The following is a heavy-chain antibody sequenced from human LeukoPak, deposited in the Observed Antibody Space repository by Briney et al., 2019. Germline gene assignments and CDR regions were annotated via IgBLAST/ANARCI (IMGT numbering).Heavy chain of an antibody. D-gene: IGHD3-3*01. CDR3: ARSPYYDFWSAPDWFDP. Sequence: SETLSLTCTVSGGSISSGVYYWSWIRQHPGKGLEWIGYIYYSGSTYYNPSLKSRVTISVDTSKNQFSLKLSSVTAADTAVYYCARSPYYDFWSAPDWFDPWGQGTLVTVSS. J-gene: IGHJ5*02. V-gene: IGHV4-31*03. CDR2: IYYSGST. CDR1: GGSISSGVYY.